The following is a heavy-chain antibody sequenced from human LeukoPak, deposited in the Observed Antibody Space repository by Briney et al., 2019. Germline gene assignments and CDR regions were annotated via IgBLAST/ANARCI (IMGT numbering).Heavy chain of an antibody. J-gene: IGHJ4*02. CDR2: IKSDGSDT. V-gene: IGHV3-74*01. Sequence: GGSLRLSCAASGFTFSTYWMHWVRQAPGEGLVWVSRIKSDGSDTSYADSVKGRFTISRDNAKNTLYMQMNRLKTEDTAVYYCITDPSRYHYDGSDYYWGQGTLVTVSS. CDR1: GFTFSTYW. D-gene: IGHD3-22*01. CDR3: ITDPSRYHYDGSDYY.